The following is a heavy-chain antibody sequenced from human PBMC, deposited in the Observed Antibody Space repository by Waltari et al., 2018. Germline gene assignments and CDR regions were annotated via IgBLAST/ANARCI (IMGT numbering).Heavy chain of an antibody. CDR2: ISGRGGST. Sequence: EVQLLESGGGLVQPGGSLRLSCAASGFTFSSYAMSWVRQAPGKGLEWVSAISGRGGSTYYADSVKGRFTISRDNSKNTLYLQMNSLRAEDTAVYYCAKDRLIGDPIPSTLDYWGQGTLVTVSS. CDR1: GFTFSSYA. CDR3: AKDRLIGDPIPSTLDY. J-gene: IGHJ4*02. D-gene: IGHD4-17*01. V-gene: IGHV3-23*01.